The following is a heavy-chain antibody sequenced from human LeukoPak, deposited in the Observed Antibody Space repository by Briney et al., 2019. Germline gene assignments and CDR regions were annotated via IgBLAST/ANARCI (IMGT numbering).Heavy chain of an antibody. Sequence: PGGSLIPSCAASGYTFSNYAMSWVRQPPGKGLEWVSTISGSAYATYYADSVKGRFTISRDNSKNTLYLQLSTLRAEDTAIYYCARNDGDWQRYYFELWGQGSLVTVSS. CDR3: ARNDGDWQRYYFEL. V-gene: IGHV3-23*01. J-gene: IGHJ4*02. CDR2: ISGSAYAT. CDR1: GYTFSNYA. D-gene: IGHD4-17*01.